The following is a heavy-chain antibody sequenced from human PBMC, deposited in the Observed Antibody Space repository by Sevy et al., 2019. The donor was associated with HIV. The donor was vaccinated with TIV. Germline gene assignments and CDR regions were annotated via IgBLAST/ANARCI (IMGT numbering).Heavy chain of an antibody. CDR2: INESGIT. V-gene: IGHV4-34*01. D-gene: IGHD2-2*01. CDR3: ARSPPVVVVPGAPSWFDP. J-gene: IGHJ5*02. Sequence: SEILSLTCAVHDGSFSGYYWNWIRQLPGKGLEWIGEINESGITYYNPSLKSRVTISVDTSKKQSSLKLNSVTAADTAVYFGARSPPVVVVPGAPSWFDPWGQGTLVTVSS. CDR1: DGSFSGYY.